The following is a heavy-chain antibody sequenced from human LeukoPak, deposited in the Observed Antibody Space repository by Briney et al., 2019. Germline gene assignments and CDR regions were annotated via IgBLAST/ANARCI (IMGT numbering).Heavy chain of an antibody. CDR1: GFTLSSYS. CDR2: ISSRNSYI. Sequence: GGSLRLSCAASGFTLSSYSMNWVRQAPGKGLEWVSSISSRNSYIYYADSVEGRFTISRDNAKNSLYLQMNSLRAEDTAVYYCARRPEGLDYWGQGTLVTVSS. CDR3: ARRPEGLDY. V-gene: IGHV3-21*01. J-gene: IGHJ4*02.